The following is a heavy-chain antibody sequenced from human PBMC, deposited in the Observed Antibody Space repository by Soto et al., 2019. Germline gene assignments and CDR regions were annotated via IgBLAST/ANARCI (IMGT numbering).Heavy chain of an antibody. Sequence: GSLRLSCAASGFSFSSYSMNWVLQAPGKGLEWVSYISSSGRTIYYADSVKGRFTVSRDNAKNSLYLQMNSLRDEDTAVYYCARDYYDSSGYKNWFDPWGQGTLVTVS. CDR2: ISSSGRTI. D-gene: IGHD3-22*01. V-gene: IGHV3-48*02. J-gene: IGHJ5*02. CDR3: ARDYYDSSGYKNWFDP. CDR1: GFSFSSYS.